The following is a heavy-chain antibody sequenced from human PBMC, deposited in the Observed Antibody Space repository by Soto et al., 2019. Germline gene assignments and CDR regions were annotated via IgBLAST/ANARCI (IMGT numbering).Heavy chain of an antibody. Sequence: PGGSLRLSCAASGFTFSSYVMSWVRQAPGKGLEWVSAISGSGGSTYYADSVKGRFTISRDNSKNTLYLQMNSLRAEDTAVYYCAKIPHSSSWYLDAFDIWGQGTMVTVSS. CDR3: AKIPHSSSWYLDAFDI. CDR2: ISGSGGST. D-gene: IGHD6-13*01. J-gene: IGHJ3*02. V-gene: IGHV3-23*01. CDR1: GFTFSSYV.